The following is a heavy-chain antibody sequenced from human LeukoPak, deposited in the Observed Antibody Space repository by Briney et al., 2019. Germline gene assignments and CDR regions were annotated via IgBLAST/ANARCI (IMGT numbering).Heavy chain of an antibody. D-gene: IGHD4-17*01. CDR3: ARGMTTVTTGDYYGMDV. J-gene: IGHJ6*02. CDR1: GGSISSGGYY. V-gene: IGHV4-31*03. CDR2: IYYSGST. Sequence: PSQTLSLTCTVSGGSISSGGYYWSWIRQHPGKGLEWIGYIYYSGSTYYNPSLKSRVTISVDTSKNQFSLKLSSVTAADTAVYYCARGMTTVTTGDYYGMDVWGQGTTATVSS.